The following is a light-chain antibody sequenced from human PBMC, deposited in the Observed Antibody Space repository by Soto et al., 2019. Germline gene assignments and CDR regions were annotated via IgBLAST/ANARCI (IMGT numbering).Light chain of an antibody. Sequence: QSALTQPPSASGSPGQSVTISCTGTSSDVGRYNYVSWYQQLPGKAPKLMIYEVSKRPSGVPDRFSGSKSGNTASLTVSGLQAEDEAYYYCSSYGGLNNLVFGGGTQLTVL. J-gene: IGLJ2*01. CDR1: SSDVGRYNY. CDR2: EVS. V-gene: IGLV2-8*01. CDR3: SSYGGLNNLV.